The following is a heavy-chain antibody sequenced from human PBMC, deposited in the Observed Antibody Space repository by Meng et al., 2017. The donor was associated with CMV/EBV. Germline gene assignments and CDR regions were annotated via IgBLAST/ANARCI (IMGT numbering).Heavy chain of an antibody. CDR2: ISGSGGST. CDR3: AKGTMSRGGEPDYYYGMDV. Sequence: GGSLRLSCAASGFTFSSYAMSWVRQAPGKGLEWVSAISGSGGSTYYADSVKGRFTISRDNSKNTLYLQMNSLRAEDTAVYYCAKGTMSRGGEPDYYYGMDVWGQGTTVTVSS. V-gene: IGHV3-23*01. CDR1: GFTFSSYA. D-gene: IGHD3-10*01. J-gene: IGHJ6*02.